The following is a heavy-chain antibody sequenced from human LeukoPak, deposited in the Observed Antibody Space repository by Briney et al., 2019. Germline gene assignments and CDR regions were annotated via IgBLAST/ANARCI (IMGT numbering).Heavy chain of an antibody. CDR2: LYTDGTT. D-gene: IGHD3-22*01. V-gene: IGHV3-66*01. Sequence: PRRSLRLSCAASGFTFSSYAMHWVCQAPGKGLEWVSVLYTDGTTYYADSVKGRCTISRDNSKNTLSLQMNSLRAEDTAVYYCARVSPESSGYPRGYFDYWGEGTLASASS. J-gene: IGHJ4*02. CDR3: ARVSPESSGYPRGYFDY. CDR1: GFTFSSYA.